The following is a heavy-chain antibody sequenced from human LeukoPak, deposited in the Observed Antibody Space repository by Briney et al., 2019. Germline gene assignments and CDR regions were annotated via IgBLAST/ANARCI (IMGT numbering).Heavy chain of an antibody. D-gene: IGHD3-10*01. V-gene: IGHV4-59*01. Sequence: SETLSLTCTVSGGSISSYYWSWVRQPPGKGLEWIGYIYYGGSTNYNPSLKSRVTISVDTSKNQFSLKLSSVTAADTAVYYCAVNRGADYYFDYWGQGTLVTVSS. CDR2: IYYGGST. J-gene: IGHJ4*02. CDR3: AVNRGADYYFDY. CDR1: GGSISSYY.